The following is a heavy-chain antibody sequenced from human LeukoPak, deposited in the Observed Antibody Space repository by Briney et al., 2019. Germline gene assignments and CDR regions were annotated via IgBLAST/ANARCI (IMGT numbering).Heavy chain of an antibody. D-gene: IGHD1-26*01. CDR1: GFTFSSYW. J-gene: IGHJ6*03. CDR2: INEDGSKK. V-gene: IGHV3-7*01. CDR3: ARENASGATGDYYYYYMDV. Sequence: LPGGSLRLSCAASGFTFSSYWMSWVRQAPGKGLEWVANINEDGSKKYYVDSVKGRFTISRDNAKNSLYLQMNSLRAEDTAVYYCARENASGATGDYYYYYMDVWGKGTTVTVSS.